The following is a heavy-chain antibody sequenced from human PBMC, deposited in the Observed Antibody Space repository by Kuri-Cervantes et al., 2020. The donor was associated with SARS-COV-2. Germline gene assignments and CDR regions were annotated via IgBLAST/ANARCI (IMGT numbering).Heavy chain of an antibody. Sequence: GESLKISCAASGFTFSSYGMHWVRQAPGKGLEWVAVISYDGSNKYYADSVKGRFTISRDNSKNTLYLQMNSLRAEDTAVYYCARGGERWLQFDFVWGQGTLVTVSS. CDR1: GFTFSSYG. CDR2: ISYDGSNK. CDR3: ARGGERWLQFDFV. V-gene: IGHV3-30*19. D-gene: IGHD5-24*01. J-gene: IGHJ4*02.